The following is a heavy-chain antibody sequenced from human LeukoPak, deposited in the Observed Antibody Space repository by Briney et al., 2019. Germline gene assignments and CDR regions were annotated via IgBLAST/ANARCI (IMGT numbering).Heavy chain of an antibody. CDR1: GFTFSGYD. V-gene: IGHV3-23*01. Sequence: GGSLRLSCVASGFTFSGYDIHWVRQAPGKGLEWVSAISGSGGSTYYADSVKGRFTISRDNSKNTLYLQMNSLRAEDTAVYYCAKDLGVDIVATDAFDIWGQGTMVTVSS. CDR3: AKDLGVDIVATDAFDI. CDR2: ISGSGGST. D-gene: IGHD5-12*01. J-gene: IGHJ3*02.